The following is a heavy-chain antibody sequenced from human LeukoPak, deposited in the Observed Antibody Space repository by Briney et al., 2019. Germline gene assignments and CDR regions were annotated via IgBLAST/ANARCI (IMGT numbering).Heavy chain of an antibody. CDR2: ISYDGSNK. V-gene: IGHV3-30*04. J-gene: IGHJ6*03. CDR3: ARNSLRTALYYMDV. Sequence: GGSLRLSCAASGFTFRSYAMHWVRQAPGKGLEWVAVISYDGSNKYYADSMKGRFTISRDNSKNTLYLQMNSLRAEDTAVYYCARNSLRTALYYMDVWGQGTTVTVS. CDR1: GFTFRSYA.